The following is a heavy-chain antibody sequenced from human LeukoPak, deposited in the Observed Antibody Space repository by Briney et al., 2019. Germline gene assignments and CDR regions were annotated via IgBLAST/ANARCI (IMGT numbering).Heavy chain of an antibody. D-gene: IGHD1-26*01. Sequence: ASVKVSCKASGYTFTGYYMNWVRQAPGQGLGWMGWINPNSGGTNYAQKFQGRVTMTRDTSISTAYMELSRLRSDDTAVYYCAREAGSYCFDYWGQGTLVTVSS. J-gene: IGHJ4*02. CDR1: GYTFTGYY. CDR2: INPNSGGT. V-gene: IGHV1-2*02. CDR3: AREAGSYCFDY.